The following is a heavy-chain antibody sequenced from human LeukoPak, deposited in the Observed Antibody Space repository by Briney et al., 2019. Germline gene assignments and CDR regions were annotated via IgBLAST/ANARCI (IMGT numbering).Heavy chain of an antibody. Sequence: GGSLRLSCAASGFTVSSNYMSWVRQAPGKGLEWVSDIYSGGSTYYADSVKGRFTISRDNSKNTLYLQMNSLRAEDTAVYYCARDSGEYYFDYWGQGTLVTVSS. J-gene: IGHJ4*02. CDR1: GFTVSSNY. V-gene: IGHV3-53*01. CDR3: ARDSGEYYFDY. CDR2: IYSGGST.